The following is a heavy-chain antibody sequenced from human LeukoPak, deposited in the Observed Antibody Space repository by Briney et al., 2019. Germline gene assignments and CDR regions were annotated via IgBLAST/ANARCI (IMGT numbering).Heavy chain of an antibody. CDR1: GYSSTSYW. D-gene: IGHD2-15*01. Sequence: PAESLKISCKASGYSSTSYWIGWVLQMPGKGLEWMGIIYPGDSDTRYSPSFKAKVTISADKSISTAYLQWSSLKASDTAMYYCAGGSYYYYGLDVWGQGTTVTVSS. CDR3: AGGSYYYYGLDV. J-gene: IGHJ6*02. V-gene: IGHV5-51*01. CDR2: IYPGDSDT.